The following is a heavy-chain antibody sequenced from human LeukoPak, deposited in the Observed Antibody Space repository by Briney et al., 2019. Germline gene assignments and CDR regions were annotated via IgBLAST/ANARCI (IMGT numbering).Heavy chain of an antibody. CDR2: INHSGST. Sequence: SETLSLTCAVYGGSFSGYYWSWIRQPPGKGLEWIGEINHSGSTNYNPSLKSRVTISVDTSKNQFSLKLSSVTAADTAVYYCARVASRGGDYFDYWGQGTLVTVSS. CDR3: ARVASRGGDYFDY. CDR1: GGSFSGYY. J-gene: IGHJ4*02. D-gene: IGHD3-10*01. V-gene: IGHV4-34*01.